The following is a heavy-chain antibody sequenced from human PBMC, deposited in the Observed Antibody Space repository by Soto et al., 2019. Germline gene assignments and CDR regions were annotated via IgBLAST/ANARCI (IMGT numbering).Heavy chain of an antibody. CDR1: GFTFSSYA. V-gene: IGHV3-30-3*01. J-gene: IGHJ4*02. D-gene: IGHD4-17*01. CDR3: AREKSRWGGKGGYGDYYNF. CDR2: ISYDGSNK. Sequence: QVQLVESGGGVVQPGRSLRLSCAASGFTFSSYAMHWVRQAPGKGLEWVAVISYDGSNKYYADSVKGRFTISRDNSKNTLDLQKTSLRAKDTAMYYCAREKSRWGGKGGYGDYYNFWGQGTLVTVSS.